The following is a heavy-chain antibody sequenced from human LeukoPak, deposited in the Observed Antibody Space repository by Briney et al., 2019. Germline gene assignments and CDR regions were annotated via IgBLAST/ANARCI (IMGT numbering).Heavy chain of an antibody. Sequence: GGSLRLSCAASGFTFSNAWMSWVRQAPGKGLEWVGRIKSKTDGGTTDYAAPVKGRFTISRDDSKNTLYLQMNSLKTEDTAVYYCTTAPDKTTVTRYWGQGTLVTVSS. D-gene: IGHD4-11*01. CDR3: TTAPDKTTVTRY. CDR1: GFTFSNAW. V-gene: IGHV3-15*01. J-gene: IGHJ4*02. CDR2: IKSKTDGGTT.